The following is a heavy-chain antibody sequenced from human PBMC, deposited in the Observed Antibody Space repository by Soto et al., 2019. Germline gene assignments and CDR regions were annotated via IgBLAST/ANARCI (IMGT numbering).Heavy chain of an antibody. CDR2: IYYSGST. V-gene: IGHV4-39*01. CDR1: GGSISSSSYY. Sequence: QLQLQESGPGLVKPSETLSLTCTVSGGSISSSSYYWGWIRQPPGKGLEWIGSIYYSGSTYYNPPLQSRLTISVDTSHHQFSLTLSSVTAADTAVYYFANEHIVVVTPIFLTDAFDIWGQGTILTLSS. CDR3: ANEHIVVVTPIFLTDAFDI. J-gene: IGHJ3*02. D-gene: IGHD2-21*02.